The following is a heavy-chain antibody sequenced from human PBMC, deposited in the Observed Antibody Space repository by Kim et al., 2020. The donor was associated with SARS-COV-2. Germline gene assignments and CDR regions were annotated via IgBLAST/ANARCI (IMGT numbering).Heavy chain of an antibody. J-gene: IGHJ4*02. CDR2: VSGDKGGT. D-gene: IGHD3-16*01. CDR1: GYTFTGHG. CDR3: ARGSWGGQLFDY. V-gene: IGHV1-18*01. Sequence: ASVKVSCKAFGYTFTGHGINWVRQAPGQGLEWMGWVSGDKGGTNCAEKIQGRVTLTRDTSTNTAYMELRSLRSDDTALYYCARGSWGGQLFDYWGQGTLLTVSS.